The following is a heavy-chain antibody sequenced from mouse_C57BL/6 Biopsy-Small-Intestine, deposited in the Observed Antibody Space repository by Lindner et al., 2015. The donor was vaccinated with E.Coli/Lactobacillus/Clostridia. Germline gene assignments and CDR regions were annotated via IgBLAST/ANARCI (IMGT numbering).Heavy chain of an antibody. D-gene: IGHD2-5*01. V-gene: IGHV14-1*01. CDR3: ARGTYYSTWYFDY. CDR2: IDPEDGDT. CDR1: GFNIKDYY. J-gene: IGHJ2*01. Sequence: VQLQESGAELVRPGASVKLSCTASGFNIKDYYIQWVKQRPEQGLEWIGRIDPEDGDTEYGPKFQGKATMTADTSSNTAHLQLSSLTSEDSAVYYCARGTYYSTWYFDYWGQGTTLTVSS.